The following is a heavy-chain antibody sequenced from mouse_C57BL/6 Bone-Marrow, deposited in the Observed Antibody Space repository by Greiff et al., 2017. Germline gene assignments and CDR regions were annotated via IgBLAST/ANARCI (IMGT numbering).Heavy chain of an antibody. D-gene: IGHD2-5*01. Sequence: EVKLQESGPGLVKPSQSLSLTCSVTGYSITSGYYWNWIRQFPGNKLEWMGYISYDGSNNYNPSLKNRISITRDTSKNQFFLKLNSVTTEDTATYYCAREPYSNYDFAYWGQGTLVTVAA. CDR1: GYSITSGYY. CDR3: AREPYSNYDFAY. J-gene: IGHJ3*01. CDR2: ISYDGSN. V-gene: IGHV3-6*01.